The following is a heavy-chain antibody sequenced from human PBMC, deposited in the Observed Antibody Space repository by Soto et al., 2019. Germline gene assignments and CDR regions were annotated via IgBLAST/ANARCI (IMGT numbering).Heavy chain of an antibody. J-gene: IGHJ4*02. CDR3: ARGSPTTTPFDY. CDR1: GYTFTDYY. CDR2: INPNNGGT. D-gene: IGHD1-1*01. Sequence: ASVKVSCKASGYTFTDYYMHWVRQAPGQGLEWMGWINPNNGGTSYAQKFEGWVTMTRDTSISTAYMEVRRLTSDDTAVYYCARGSPTTTPFDYWGQGTLVT. V-gene: IGHV1-2*04.